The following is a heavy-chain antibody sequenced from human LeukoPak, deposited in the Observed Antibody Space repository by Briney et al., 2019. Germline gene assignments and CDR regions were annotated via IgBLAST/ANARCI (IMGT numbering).Heavy chain of an antibody. J-gene: IGHJ4*02. CDR3: AREEYSSDWYGHDS. CDR2: VYYSGTT. V-gene: IGHV4-59*12. Sequence: SETLSLTCTVSGGSLSTYYWSWIRQPPGKGLEWIGNVYYSGTTYYNPSLKSRLTISVDTSKNQFSLRLTSVTAADTAFYYCAREEYSSDWYGHDSWGQGTLVTVSS. CDR1: GGSLSTYY. D-gene: IGHD6-13*01.